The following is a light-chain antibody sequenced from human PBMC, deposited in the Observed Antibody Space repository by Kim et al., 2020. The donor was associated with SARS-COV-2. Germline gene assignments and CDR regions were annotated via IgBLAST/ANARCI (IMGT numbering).Light chain of an antibody. J-gene: IGKJ1*01. CDR3: QQYGSSPGT. CDR1: QTINSNY. V-gene: IGKV3-20*01. Sequence: EIVLTQSPGTLSLSTGERATLSCRASQTINSNYLAWYQQKPGQTPRLLVYDASSRATGIPDRFSGSGSGTDFSLTISRLEPEDFAVYYGQQYGSSPGTFGQGTKVDIK. CDR2: DAS.